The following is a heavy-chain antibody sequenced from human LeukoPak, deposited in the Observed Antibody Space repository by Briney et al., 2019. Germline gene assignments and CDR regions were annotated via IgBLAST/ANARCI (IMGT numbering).Heavy chain of an antibody. CDR1: GFTFGNAW. D-gene: IGHD6-13*01. V-gene: IGHV3-15*01. J-gene: IGHJ6*04. CDR3: ARSSSWYLTDV. Sequence: GGSLRLSCAASGFTFGNAWMTWVRQAPGKGLEWVGRIKSKTDGATTDYAAPVKGRFTISRDDSENTLYLQMNSLKTEDAAVYYCARSSSWYLTDVWGKGTTVTISS. CDR2: IKSKTDGATT.